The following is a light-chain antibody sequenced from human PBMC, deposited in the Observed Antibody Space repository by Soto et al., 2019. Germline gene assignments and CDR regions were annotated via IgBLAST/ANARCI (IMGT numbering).Light chain of an antibody. Sequence: DIQMTQSPSTLSASVGGRVTITCRASQSISSWLAWYQQKPGKAPKLLIYDASSLESGVPSRFSGSGSGTEFTLTISSLQPDDFATYYCQQYNSYWRTFGQGTKVDIK. CDR3: QQYNSYWRT. J-gene: IGKJ1*01. CDR1: QSISSW. CDR2: DAS. V-gene: IGKV1-5*01.